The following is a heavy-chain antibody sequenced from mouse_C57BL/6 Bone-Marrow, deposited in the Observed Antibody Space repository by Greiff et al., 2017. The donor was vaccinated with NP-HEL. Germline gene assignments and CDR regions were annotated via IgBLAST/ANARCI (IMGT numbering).Heavy chain of an antibody. Sequence: EVQLQQSGPELVKPGASVKISCKASGYTFTDYNMDWVKQSHGKSLEWIGDLTPNNGGTIYNQKFKGKATLTVDKSSSTAYMELRSLTSEDTAGYYGASRDCNPWFAYWGQGTLVTVSA. D-gene: IGHD2-1*01. CDR1: GYTFTDYN. J-gene: IGHJ3*01. CDR3: ASRDCNPWFAY. V-gene: IGHV1-18*01. CDR2: LTPNNGGT.